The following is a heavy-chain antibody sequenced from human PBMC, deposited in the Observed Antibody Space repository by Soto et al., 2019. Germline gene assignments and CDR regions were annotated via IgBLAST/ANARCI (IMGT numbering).Heavy chain of an antibody. D-gene: IGHD3-22*01. CDR1: GFTLSVYT. CDR3: VRKGGYFPNGSLDS. Sequence: QLVASGGGLVQPGGSLRLACAASGFTLSVYTMHWVRQAPGKGLEWVSCIGRTSTDTYYADSLKGRFTISRDNAKNSVYPQITSLRVEDTAVYYCVRKGGYFPNGSLDSWRQGTLVTVSS. V-gene: IGHV3-48*04. J-gene: IGHJ4*02. CDR2: IGRTSTDT.